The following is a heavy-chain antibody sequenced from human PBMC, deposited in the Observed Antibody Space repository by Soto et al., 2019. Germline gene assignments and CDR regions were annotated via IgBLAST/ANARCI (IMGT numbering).Heavy chain of an antibody. J-gene: IGHJ6*02. CDR2: INSDGSRT. V-gene: IGHV3-74*01. CDR3: ARDISYCTSARCYSYYYGMDV. D-gene: IGHD2-2*01. CDR1: GFNFSRYW. Sequence: EVQLVESGGGLVQPGGSLRLSCSASGFNFSRYWTHWVRQVPGRGLMWVSHINSDGSRTTYADSVKGRFTISRDNAKNTLYFQMNILRAEDTAVYYCARDISYCTSARCYSYYYGMDVWGQGTTVTVSS.